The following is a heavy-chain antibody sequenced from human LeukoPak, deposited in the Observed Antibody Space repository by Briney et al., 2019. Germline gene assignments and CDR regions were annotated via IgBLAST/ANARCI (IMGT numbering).Heavy chain of an antibody. CDR1: GGSISSYY. CDR3: ARHRPYYDILTGYSQSFDY. J-gene: IGHJ4*02. D-gene: IGHD3-9*01. Sequence: SETLSLTCTVSGGSISSYYWSWIRQPPGKGLEWIGYIYYSGSTNYNPSLKSRVTISVDTSKNQFSLKLSSVTAADTAVYYCARHRPYYDILTGYSQSFDYWGQGTQVTVSS. CDR2: IYYSGST. V-gene: IGHV4-59*08.